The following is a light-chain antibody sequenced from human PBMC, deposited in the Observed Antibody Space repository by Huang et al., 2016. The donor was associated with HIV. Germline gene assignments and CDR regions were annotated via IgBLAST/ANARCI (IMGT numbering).Light chain of an antibody. Sequence: IQLTQSPSSLSASVGDRVTITCRASQGISSYLAWSQQKPGKAPKLLIYAASTLQSGVPLRFSGSGSGTDFTLTISSLQPEDFATYYCQQLNTYSGTFGPGTKVDVK. V-gene: IGKV1-9*01. CDR1: QGISSY. CDR2: AAS. CDR3: QQLNTYSGT. J-gene: IGKJ3*01.